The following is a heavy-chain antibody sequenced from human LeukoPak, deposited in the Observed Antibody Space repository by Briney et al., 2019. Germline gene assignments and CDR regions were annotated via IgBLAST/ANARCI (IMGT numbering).Heavy chain of an antibody. V-gene: IGHV3-48*01. CDR2: ISSSSGTI. J-gene: IGHJ4*02. Sequence: GGSLRLSCAASAFTFSSYSMNWVRQAPGKGLEWISYISSSSGTIYYADSVKGRFTISRDNAKNSLYLQMSSLRAEDTAVYYCARRGEETPPYYSDYWGQGTLVTVSS. CDR1: AFTFSSYS. CDR3: ARRGEETPPYYSDY.